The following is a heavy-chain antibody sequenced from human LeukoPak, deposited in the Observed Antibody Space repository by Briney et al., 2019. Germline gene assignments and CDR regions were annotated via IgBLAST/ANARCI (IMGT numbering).Heavy chain of an antibody. CDR3: ARRRYSNYYGSGSYYQQAHAFDI. CDR2: IYYSGST. V-gene: IGHV4-39*07. J-gene: IGHJ3*02. Sequence: SETLSLTCTVSGGSISSSSYYWGWIRQPPGKGLEWIGSIYYSGSTYYNPSLKSRVTISVDTSKNQFSLKLSSVTAADTAVYYCARRRYSNYYGSGSYYQQAHAFDIWGQGTMVTVSS. D-gene: IGHD3-10*01. CDR1: GGSISSSSYY.